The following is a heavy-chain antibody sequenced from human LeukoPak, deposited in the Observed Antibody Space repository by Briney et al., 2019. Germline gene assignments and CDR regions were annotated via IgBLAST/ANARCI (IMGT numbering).Heavy chain of an antibody. CDR3: ARAHLTFGGVIAGMDYFDY. Sequence: PSETLSLTCAVYGGSFSGYYWSWLRQHPGKGLEWIGYIYYSGSTYYNPSLKSLVTISVYTSKNQFSLKLSPVTAADTAVYYCARAHLTFGGVIAGMDYFDYWGQGTLVTVSS. D-gene: IGHD3-16*02. V-gene: IGHV4-31*01. J-gene: IGHJ4*02. CDR2: IYYSGST. CDR1: GGSFSGYY.